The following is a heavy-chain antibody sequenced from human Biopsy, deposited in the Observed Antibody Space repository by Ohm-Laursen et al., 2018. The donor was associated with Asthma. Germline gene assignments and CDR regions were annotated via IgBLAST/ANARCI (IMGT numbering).Heavy chain of an antibody. J-gene: IGHJ4*02. D-gene: IGHD3-16*02. CDR3: ARGGSRDLWGTYRYPWDY. CDR2: ISSGGGTI. V-gene: IGHV3-48*03. Sequence: SLRLSCAATGFTLSSYAIHWVRQAPGKGLEWVSVISSGGGTIDYADSVKGRFTISRDNAKNSLFLQMNSLRAEDTAVYYCARGGSRDLWGTYRYPWDYWGQGTLVTVSS. CDR1: GFTLSSYA.